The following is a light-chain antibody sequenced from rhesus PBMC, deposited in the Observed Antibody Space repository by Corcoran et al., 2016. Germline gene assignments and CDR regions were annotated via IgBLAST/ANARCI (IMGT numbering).Light chain of an antibody. CDR1: QSVGSY. J-gene: IGKJ1*01. V-gene: IGKV3-24*04. CDR3: LQSSHLST. Sequence: PGERATLSCRASQSVGSYLAWYQQKPGQAPRLLINGASSRATGIPDRFSASGSGTDFTLTISSLEPEDVGVYYCLQSSHLSTFGQGTKVEI. CDR2: GAS.